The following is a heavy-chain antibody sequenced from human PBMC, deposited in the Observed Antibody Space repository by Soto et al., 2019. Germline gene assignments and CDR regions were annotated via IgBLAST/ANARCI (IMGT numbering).Heavy chain of an antibody. Sequence: GGSLRLSCAASGFTFSSYAMSWVRQAPGKGLEWVSAISGSGGSTYYADSVKGRFTISRDNSKNTLYLQMNSLRAEDTAVYYCAQGTIDGYNRALDAFDIWGQGTMVTVSS. D-gene: IGHD5-12*01. CDR1: GFTFSSYA. CDR2: ISGSGGST. V-gene: IGHV3-23*01. CDR3: AQGTIDGYNRALDAFDI. J-gene: IGHJ3*02.